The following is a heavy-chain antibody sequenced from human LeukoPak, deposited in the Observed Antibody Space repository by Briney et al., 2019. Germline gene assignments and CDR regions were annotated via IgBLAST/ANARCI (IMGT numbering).Heavy chain of an antibody. CDR2: INPSGDIT. J-gene: IGHJ4*02. CDR1: GYTFTSYY. Sequence: ASVKLSCKASGYTFTSYYIHWVRQAPGQGLEWMGIINPSGDITSYAQKFQGRVTMTRDTSTSTVYMELSSLRSEDTAVYYCARDYSSSWPRRYFDYWGQGTLVTVPP. D-gene: IGHD6-13*01. V-gene: IGHV1-46*01. CDR3: ARDYSSSWPRRYFDY.